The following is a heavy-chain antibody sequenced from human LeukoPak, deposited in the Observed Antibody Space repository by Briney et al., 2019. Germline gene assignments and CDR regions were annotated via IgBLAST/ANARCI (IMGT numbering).Heavy chain of an antibody. CDR3: ARDAVDTANAV. CDR2: INSDGSIT. Sequence: QPGGSLRLSCAASGFTFTTYWMHWVRQAPGKGLVWVSHINSDGSITNYADSVKGRFTISRDNAKNTLYLQMNSLRAEDTAVYYCARDAVDTANAVWGQGTTVTVSS. CDR1: GFTFTTYW. J-gene: IGHJ6*02. D-gene: IGHD5-18*01. V-gene: IGHV3-74*01.